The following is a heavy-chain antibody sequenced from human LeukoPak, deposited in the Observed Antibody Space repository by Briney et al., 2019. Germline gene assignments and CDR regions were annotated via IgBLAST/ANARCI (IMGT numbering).Heavy chain of an antibody. CDR1: GFTFSSYA. J-gene: IGHJ5*02. CDR3: SGSGWYRVSNWFDP. Sequence: GGSLRPSCAASGFTFSSYAMSWVRQAPGKGLEWVSAISGSGGSTYYADSVKGRFTISRDNSKNTLYLQMNSLRAEDTSVYYCSGSGWYRVSNWFDPWGQGTLVTVSS. V-gene: IGHV3-23*01. CDR2: ISGSGGST. D-gene: IGHD6-19*01.